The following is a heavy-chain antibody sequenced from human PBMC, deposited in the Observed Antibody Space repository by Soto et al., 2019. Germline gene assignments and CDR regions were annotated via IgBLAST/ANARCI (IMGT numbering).Heavy chain of an antibody. J-gene: IGHJ6*02. CDR3: ARDKLGYYDFWSGTPLYYYYGMGV. V-gene: IGHV1-46*01. Sequence: ASVKVSCKASGYTFTSYYMHWVRQAPGQGLEWKGKINPSGGSTSYAQKFQGRVTMTRDTSTSTVYMELSSLRSEDTAAYYCARDKLGYYDFWSGTPLYYYYGMGVWGQGTTVTVSS. CDR2: INPSGGST. CDR1: GYTFTSYY. D-gene: IGHD3-3*01.